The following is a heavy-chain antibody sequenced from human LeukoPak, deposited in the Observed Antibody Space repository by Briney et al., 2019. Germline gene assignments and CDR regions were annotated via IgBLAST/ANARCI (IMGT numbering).Heavy chain of an antibody. V-gene: IGHV4-39*07. D-gene: IGHD4-23*01. CDR2: IYYSGST. CDR3: ATLTTVVTAYYFDY. Sequence: SETLSLTCSVSGGSVISSSSYWGWVRQPPGKGLEWIGNIYYSGSTYYSPSLTSRVTISVDTSKSQFSLKLTSVTAADTAVYYCATLTTVVTAYYFDYWGQGTLVTVSS. J-gene: IGHJ4*02. CDR1: GGSVISSSSY.